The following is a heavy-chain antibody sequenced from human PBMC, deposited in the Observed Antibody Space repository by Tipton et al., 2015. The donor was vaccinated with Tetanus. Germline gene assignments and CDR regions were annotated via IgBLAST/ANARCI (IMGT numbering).Heavy chain of an antibody. V-gene: IGHV4-31*03. D-gene: IGHD3-16*01. Sequence: TLSLTCTVAGDSISSGGYYWNWVRQSPGKGLEWIGEINEGGSTNYNPSLESRVSISVDTSKHRFSLKVNSVIAADTATYYCARWIGVIPVTGNDAFDVWGPGAMVTVSS. CDR2: INEGGST. CDR1: GDSISSGGYY. J-gene: IGHJ3*01. CDR3: ARWIGVIPVTGNDAFDV.